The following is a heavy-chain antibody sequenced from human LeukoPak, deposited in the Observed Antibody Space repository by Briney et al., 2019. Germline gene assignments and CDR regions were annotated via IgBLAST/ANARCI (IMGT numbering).Heavy chain of an antibody. J-gene: IGHJ4*02. V-gene: IGHV4-39*01. CDR1: GGSLSISSYY. Sequence: SETLSLTRTVSGGSLSISSYYWGSIRQPPGKGLEWIGRIHYSGRPYSNPPLKSQVTISVDTSKNQCSLKLSSVTAADTAVYYCARHQDIVLMVYATNQPFDYWGQGTLVTVSS. CDR2: IHYSGRP. D-gene: IGHD2-8*01. CDR3: ARHQDIVLMVYATNQPFDY.